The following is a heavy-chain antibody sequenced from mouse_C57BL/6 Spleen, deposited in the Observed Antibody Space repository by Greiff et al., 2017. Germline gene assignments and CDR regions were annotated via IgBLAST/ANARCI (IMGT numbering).Heavy chain of an antibody. J-gene: IGHJ3*01. D-gene: IGHD1-1*01. Sequence: QVQLQQSDAELVKPGASVKISCKVSGYTFTDHTIHWMKQRPEQGLEWIGYIYPRAGSTKYNEKFKGKATLTADKSSSTAYMQLHSLTSEDSAVYFCARGDYYGSDGFAYWGQGTLVTVSA. CDR2: IYPRAGST. CDR3: ARGDYYGSDGFAY. V-gene: IGHV1-78*01. CDR1: GYTFTDHT.